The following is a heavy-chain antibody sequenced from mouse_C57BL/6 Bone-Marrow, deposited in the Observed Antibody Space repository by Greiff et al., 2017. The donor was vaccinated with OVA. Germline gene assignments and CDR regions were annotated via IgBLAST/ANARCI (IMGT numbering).Heavy chain of an antibody. CDR1: GYTFTEYT. J-gene: IGHJ4*01. D-gene: IGHD1-1*01. CDR3: ARHEAGATVAPHYYAMDY. Sequence: QVQLQQSGAELVKPGASVKLSCKASGYTFTEYTIHWVSARSVHFLEWRGWLYPLRGMLKYTEKFKDKATLTADKSSSTVYMELSRLTSEDSAVYCCARHEAGATVAPHYYAMDYWGQGTSVTVSS. V-gene: IGHV1-62-2*01. CDR2: LYPLRGML.